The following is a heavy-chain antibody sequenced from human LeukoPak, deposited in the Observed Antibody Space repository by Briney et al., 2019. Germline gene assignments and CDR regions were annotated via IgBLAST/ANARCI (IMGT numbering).Heavy chain of an antibody. D-gene: IGHD6-6*01. Sequence: GASVKVSCKASGFTFTSSAVQWVRQARGQRLEWIGWIVVGSGNTNYAQKFQERVTITRDMSTSTAYMELSSLRPEDTAVYYCAADVPLAARYFDYWGQGTLVTVSS. V-gene: IGHV1-58*01. CDR3: AADVPLAARYFDY. J-gene: IGHJ4*02. CDR2: IVVGSGNT. CDR1: GFTFTSSA.